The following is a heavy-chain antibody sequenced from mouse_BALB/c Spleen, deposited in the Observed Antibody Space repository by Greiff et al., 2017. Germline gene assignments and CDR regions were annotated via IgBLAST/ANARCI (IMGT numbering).Heavy chain of an antibody. D-gene: IGHD2-14*01. CDR3: ARRDYRYDFDY. CDR2: IYPGDGDT. V-gene: IGHV1-80*01. CDR1: GYAFSSYW. J-gene: IGHJ2*01. Sequence: VQLQQSGAELVRPGSSVKISCKASGYAFSSYWMNWVKQGPGQGLEWIGQIYPGDGDTNYNGKFKGKATLTADKSSSTAYMQLSSLTSEDSAVYFCARRDYRYDFDYWGQGTTLTVSS.